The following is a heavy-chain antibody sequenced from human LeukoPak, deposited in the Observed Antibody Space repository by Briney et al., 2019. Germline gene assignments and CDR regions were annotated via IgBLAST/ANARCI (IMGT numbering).Heavy chain of an antibody. CDR3: AREARGYDSSTNFDY. V-gene: IGHV1-69*05. CDR1: GGTFSSYA. Sequence: SVKVSCKASGGTFSSYAISWVRQAPGQGLEWMGGIIPIFGTANYAQKFQGRVTITTDESTSTAYMELSSLRSEDTAVYYCAREARGYDSSTNFDYWGQGTLVTVSS. J-gene: IGHJ4*02. CDR2: IIPIFGTA. D-gene: IGHD3-22*01.